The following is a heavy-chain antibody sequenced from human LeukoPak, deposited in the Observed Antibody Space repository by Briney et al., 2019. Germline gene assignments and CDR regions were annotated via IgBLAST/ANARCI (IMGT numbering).Heavy chain of an antibody. CDR1: GGSINNFY. V-gene: IGHV4-4*07. J-gene: IGHJ3*02. D-gene: IGHD2-15*01. CDR2: IYTSGST. Sequence: SETLSLTCTVSGGSINNFYWSWIRQPAGKGLEWIGRIYTSGSTNYSPSLKSRVTMSVDTSKNQFSLKLSSVTAADTAVYYCAKAQLQYCSGGSCFDAFDIWGQGTMVTVSS. CDR3: AKAQLQYCSGGSCFDAFDI.